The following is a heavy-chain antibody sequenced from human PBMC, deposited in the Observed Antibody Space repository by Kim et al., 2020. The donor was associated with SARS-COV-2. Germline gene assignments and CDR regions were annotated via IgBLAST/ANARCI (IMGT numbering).Heavy chain of an antibody. J-gene: IGHJ4*02. CDR2: IDWNSGYM. V-gene: IGHV3-9*01. D-gene: IGHD5-12*01. CDR3: AKGRGYDLKDSFDY. CDR1: GFTFDDYA. Sequence: GGSLRLSCAASGFTFDDYAMHWVRQAPGKGLEWVSGIDWNSGYMGYADFVRGRFTFSRDNAKSSLYLQMNSLRVEDTALYYCAKGRGYDLKDSFDYWGQGTLVTVSS.